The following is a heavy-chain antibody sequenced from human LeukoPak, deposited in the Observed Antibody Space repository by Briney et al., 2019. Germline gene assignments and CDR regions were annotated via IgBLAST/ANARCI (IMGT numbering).Heavy chain of an antibody. CDR1: GLTFSNYW. V-gene: IGHV3-74*01. D-gene: IGHD3-22*01. J-gene: IGHJ5*02. CDR2: IDTDGRST. CDR3: ARSLLYDYDSSGPGT. Sequence: PGGSLRLSCAASGLTFSNYWIHWVRQAPGKGLVWVSRIDTDGRSTSYADSVKGRFTISRDNAKNTLYLQMNSLRAEDTAVYYCARSLLYDYDSSGPGTWGKGSWVTVS.